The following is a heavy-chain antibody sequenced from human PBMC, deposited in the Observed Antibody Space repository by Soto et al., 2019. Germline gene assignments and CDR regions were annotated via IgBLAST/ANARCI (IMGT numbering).Heavy chain of an antibody. CDR2: IYPGDSET. CDR1: GYTFSNFW. J-gene: IGHJ4*02. D-gene: IGHD6-13*01. Sequence: GASLKISCQCSGYTFSNFWIAWVRQLPGKGLEYMGIIYPGDSETRYSPSFHGEVTISADRSIGTAYLQWSSLEASDSAFYFCARSPRSSPYFDYWGQGALVTVSS. V-gene: IGHV5-51*01. CDR3: ARSPRSSPYFDY.